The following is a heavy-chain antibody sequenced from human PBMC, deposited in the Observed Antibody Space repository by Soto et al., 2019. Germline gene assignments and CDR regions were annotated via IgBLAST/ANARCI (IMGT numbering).Heavy chain of an antibody. Sequence: GASVKVSCKASGYTFTSYAMHWVRQAPGQRLEWMGWINAGNGNTKYSQKFQGRVTITADESTSTAYMELSSLRSDDSALYYCARTFTFGGVIVDFDYWGQGTLVTVSS. CDR2: INAGNGNT. D-gene: IGHD3-16*02. CDR1: GYTFTSYA. J-gene: IGHJ4*02. V-gene: IGHV1-3*01. CDR3: ARTFTFGGVIVDFDY.